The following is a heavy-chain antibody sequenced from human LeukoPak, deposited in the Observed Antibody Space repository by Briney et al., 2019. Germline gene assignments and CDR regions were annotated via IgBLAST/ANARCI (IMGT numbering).Heavy chain of an antibody. J-gene: IGHJ4*02. Sequence: GGSLRLSCAASGFTFSSYAMSWVRQAPGKGLEWVSAISGSGGSTYYADSVKGRFTISRDNSKNTLYLQMNSLRAEDTAVYYCAKVSDSTHYYGSGSYYNRPYYFDYWGQGTLVTASS. CDR3: AKVSDSTHYYGSGSYYNRPYYFDY. V-gene: IGHV3-23*01. CDR2: ISGSGGST. CDR1: GFTFSSYA. D-gene: IGHD3-10*01.